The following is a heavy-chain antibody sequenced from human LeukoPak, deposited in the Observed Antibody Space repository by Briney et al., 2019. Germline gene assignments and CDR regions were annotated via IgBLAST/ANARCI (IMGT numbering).Heavy chain of an antibody. J-gene: IGHJ4*02. V-gene: IGHV4-59*11. Sequence: SETLSLTCTVSGGSISSHYWSWIRQPPGKGLEWIGYIYYSGSTNYNPSLQSRVTISVDTSKNQFSLKLSSVTAADTAVYYCARDGGTASFDYWGQGTLVTVSS. CDR2: IYYSGST. CDR3: ARDGGTASFDY. CDR1: GGSISSHY. D-gene: IGHD1-1*01.